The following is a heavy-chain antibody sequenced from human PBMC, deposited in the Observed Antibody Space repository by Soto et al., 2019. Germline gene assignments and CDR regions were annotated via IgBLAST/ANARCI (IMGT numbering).Heavy chain of an antibody. D-gene: IGHD6-13*01. V-gene: IGHV4-34*01. Sequence: ASGTLAPPRAVYGGAFSGLYRGGVRQPPGKGLEWIGEINHSGSTNYNPSLKSRVTISVDTSKNQFSLKLSSVTAADTAVYYCARGRGIAAARGWFDPWGQGTLVTVSS. CDR3: ARGRGIAAARGWFDP. CDR2: INHSGST. CDR1: GGAFSGLY. J-gene: IGHJ5*02.